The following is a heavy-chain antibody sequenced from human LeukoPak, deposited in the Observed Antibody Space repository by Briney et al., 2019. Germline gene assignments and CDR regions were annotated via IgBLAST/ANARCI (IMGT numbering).Heavy chain of an antibody. J-gene: IGHJ4*02. CDR1: GFSLSTTGVA. CDR3: AHAPHSWSDY. D-gene: IGHD2-8*01. CDR2: HYWNNDK. Sequence: SGPTLVNPTQTLTLTCTFSGFSLSTTGVAVGWIRQPPGKALEWLAVHYWNNDKSYSPSLKSRLTVTKDSSKNQVVLIMTNMDPVDTATYYCAHAPHSWSDYWGQGTLVTVSS. V-gene: IGHV2-5*01.